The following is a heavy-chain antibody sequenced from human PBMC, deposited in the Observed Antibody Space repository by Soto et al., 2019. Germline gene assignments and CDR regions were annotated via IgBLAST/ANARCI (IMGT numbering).Heavy chain of an antibody. Sequence: QVTLKESGPVLVKPTETLTLTCTVSGFSLSNARMGVSWIRQPPGKALEWLAHIFSNDEKSYSTSLKSRLTISKDTSKSQVVLTMTNMDPVETATYYCARIERYFDWLPTYYYYYMDVWGKGTTVTVSS. CDR1: GFSLSNARMG. CDR3: ARIERYFDWLPTYYYYYMDV. V-gene: IGHV2-26*01. J-gene: IGHJ6*03. D-gene: IGHD3-9*01. CDR2: IFSNDEK.